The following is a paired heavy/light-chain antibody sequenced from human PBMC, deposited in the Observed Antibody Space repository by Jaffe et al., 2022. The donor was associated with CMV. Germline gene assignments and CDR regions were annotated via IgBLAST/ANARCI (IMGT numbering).Heavy chain of an antibody. Sequence: QVQLQQWGAGLLKPSETLSLTCAVYGGSFSGYYWSWIRQPPGKGLEWIGEINHSGSTNYNPSLKSRVTISVDTSKNQFSLKLSSVTAADTAVYYCARGRGGMSPARPSGYYYYYMDVWGKGTTVTVSS. CDR3: ARGRGGMSPARPSGYYYYYMDV. J-gene: IGHJ6*03. CDR2: INHSGST. D-gene: IGHD6-6*01. V-gene: IGHV4-34*01. CDR1: GGSFSGYY.
Light chain of an antibody. J-gene: IGLJ1*01. V-gene: IGLV1-44*01. CDR1: SSNIGSNT. CDR3: AAWDDSLNGYYV. Sequence: QSVLTQPPSASGTPGQRVTISCSGSSSNIGSNTVNWYQQLPGTAPKLLIYSNNQRPSGVPDRFSGSKSGTSASLAISGLQSEDEADYYCAAWDDSLNGYYVFGTGTKVTVL. CDR2: SNN.